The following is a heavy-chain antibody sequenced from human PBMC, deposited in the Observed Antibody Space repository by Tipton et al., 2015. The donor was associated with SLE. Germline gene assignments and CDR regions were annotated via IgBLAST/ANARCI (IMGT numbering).Heavy chain of an antibody. CDR3: ARDLEGYSSTWFT. Sequence: TLSLTCTVSGGSISSAKYYWSWLRQRPGKGLEWIGSIYYSGSTYYHPSLKSRVTISVDTSKNQFSLKLSSVTAADTAVYYCARDLEGYSSTWFTWGQGTLVTVSS. D-gene: IGHD6-13*01. CDR2: IYYSGST. CDR1: GGSISSAKYY. V-gene: IGHV4-39*07. J-gene: IGHJ5*02.